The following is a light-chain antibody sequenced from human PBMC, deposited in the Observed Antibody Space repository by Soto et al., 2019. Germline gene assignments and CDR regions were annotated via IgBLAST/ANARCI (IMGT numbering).Light chain of an antibody. CDR1: QSVRSN. CDR3: QQYGSTPRT. V-gene: IGKV3-20*01. Sequence: DIVMTQSPATLSVSPGERAALSCRASQSVRSNLAWYQQKPGQAPRLLIYGASTRATGIPDRFSGSGSETDFTLTISRLEPEDFAVYYCQQYGSTPRTFGQGTKVDIK. J-gene: IGKJ1*01. CDR2: GAS.